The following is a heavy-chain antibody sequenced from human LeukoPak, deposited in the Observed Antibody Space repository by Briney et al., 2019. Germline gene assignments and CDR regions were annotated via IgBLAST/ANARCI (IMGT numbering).Heavy chain of an antibody. CDR1: GGSISSGSYY. D-gene: IGHD6-13*01. V-gene: IGHV4-61*02. J-gene: IGHJ4*02. Sequence: PSETLSLTCTVSGGSISSGSYYWSWIRQPAGKGLEWIGRIYTSGSTNYNPSLKSRVTISVGTSKNQFSLKLSSVTAADTAVYYCARGGSYSSSDWGQGTLVTVSS. CDR2: IYTSGST. CDR3: ARGGSYSSSD.